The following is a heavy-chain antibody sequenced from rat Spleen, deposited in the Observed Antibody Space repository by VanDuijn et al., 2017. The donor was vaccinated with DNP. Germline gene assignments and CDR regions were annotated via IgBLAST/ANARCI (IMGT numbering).Heavy chain of an antibody. CDR1: GFTFSNHG. CDR3: VRHEDSSSHIYGFAY. Sequence: EVQLVESGGGLVQPGRSLKLSCEASGFTFSNHGMAWVRQAPTKGLEWVASINPSGGSSYYRASVKGRFTVSRDNAKNTQYLQMDSLRSEDTATYYCVRHEDSSSHIYGFAYWGQGTLVTVSS. CDR2: INPSGGSS. V-gene: IGHV5S13*01. D-gene: IGHD1-2*01. J-gene: IGHJ3*01.